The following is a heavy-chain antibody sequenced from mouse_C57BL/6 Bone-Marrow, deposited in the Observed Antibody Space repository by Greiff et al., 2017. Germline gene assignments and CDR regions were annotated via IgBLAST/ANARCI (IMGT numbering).Heavy chain of an antibody. CDR2: IYPRSGNT. J-gene: IGHJ2*01. V-gene: IGHV1-81*01. CDR3: ARAPIYYYGLY. CDR1: GYTFTSYG. Sequence: VMLVESGAELARPGASVKLSGKASGYTFTSYGISWVKQRTGQGLEWIGEIYPRSGNTYYNEKFKGKATLTADRSSSTAYMELRSLTSEDSAVYFCARAPIYYYGLYWGQGTTLTVSS. D-gene: IGHD1-1*01.